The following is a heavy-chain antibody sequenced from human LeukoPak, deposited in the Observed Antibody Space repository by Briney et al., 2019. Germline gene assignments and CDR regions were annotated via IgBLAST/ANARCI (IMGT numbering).Heavy chain of an antibody. J-gene: IGHJ4*02. Sequence: SETLSLTCTVSGGSISSYYWSWIRQPPGKGLEWIGSIYYSGSAYHSPSLKSRLTVSVDTSKNQFSLRLTSVTAAGTAVYYCARRVAVAGRNHFDDWGQGTLVTVSS. CDR2: IYYSGSA. CDR3: ARRVAVAGRNHFDD. CDR1: GGSISSYY. V-gene: IGHV4-59*08. D-gene: IGHD6-19*01.